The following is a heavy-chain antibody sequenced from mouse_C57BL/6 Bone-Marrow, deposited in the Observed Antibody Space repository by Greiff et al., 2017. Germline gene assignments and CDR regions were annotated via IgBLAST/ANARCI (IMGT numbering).Heavy chain of an antibody. Sequence: DVQLQESGPELVKPGASVKISCKASGYTFTDYYMNWVKQSHGKSLEWIGDINPNNGGTSYNQKFKGKATLTVDKSSSTAYMELRSLTSEDSAVYYCARGYPDYWGQGTTLTVSS. CDR3: ARGYPDY. D-gene: IGHD2-14*01. J-gene: IGHJ2*01. CDR1: GYTFTDYY. CDR2: INPNNGGT. V-gene: IGHV1-26*01.